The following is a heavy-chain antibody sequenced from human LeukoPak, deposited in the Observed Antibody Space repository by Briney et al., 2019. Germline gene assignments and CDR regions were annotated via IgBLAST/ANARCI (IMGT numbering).Heavy chain of an antibody. J-gene: IGHJ4*02. V-gene: IGHV4-59*12. Sequence: SETLSLTCTVSGGSISHYVWSWIRQSPGKGLEWIGYINDSGNTKYNPSLESRVTISMDTSKNQFSLNLYPVTAADTAVYYCARDSEGSYGPLLDSWGQGTLVTVSS. CDR1: GGSISHYV. D-gene: IGHD3-10*01. CDR2: INDSGNT. CDR3: ARDSEGSYGPLLDS.